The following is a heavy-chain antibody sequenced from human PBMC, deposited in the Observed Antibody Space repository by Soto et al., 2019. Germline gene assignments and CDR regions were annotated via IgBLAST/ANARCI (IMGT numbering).Heavy chain of an antibody. J-gene: IGHJ6*02. V-gene: IGHV1-69*01. D-gene: IGHD6-6*01. CDR3: ARQSTDIAARHPPDYYYYGIDV. CDR1: GGTFSRYA. CDR2: SIPILGTA. Sequence: QVQLVQSGAWVKKPGSSVKVSCKASGGTFSRYAISWLRQAPGQGLEWMGGSIPILGTANYAQKFQGRVTITSDDSTSTAHMELSRMRSEDTSVYYCARQSTDIAARHPPDYYYYGIDVWVQGTTVTVSS.